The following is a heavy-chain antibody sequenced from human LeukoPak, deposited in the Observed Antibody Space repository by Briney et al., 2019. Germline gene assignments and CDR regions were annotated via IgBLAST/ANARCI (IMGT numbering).Heavy chain of an antibody. V-gene: IGHV3-21*01. CDR3: ARDRDCGTATCSVDY. CDR2: ISSSSTYI. D-gene: IGHD2-21*01. J-gene: IGHJ4*02. CDR1: GFTFSSYS. Sequence: GGSLRLSCAASGFTFSSYSMDWVRQAPGKGLEWVSPISSSSTYIYYADSVKGRFTISRNNAKNSLSLQMNSLRAEDTAVYYCARDRDCGTATCSVDYWGQGTLVTVSS.